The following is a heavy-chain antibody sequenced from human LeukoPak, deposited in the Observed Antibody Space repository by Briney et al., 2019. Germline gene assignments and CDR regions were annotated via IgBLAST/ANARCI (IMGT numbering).Heavy chain of an antibody. V-gene: IGHV1-2*04. CDR2: INPNSGGT. CDR1: GYTFTGYY. CDR3: ARSTMIVVVTPGHDAFDI. D-gene: IGHD3-22*01. J-gene: IGHJ3*02. Sequence: RASVKVSCKASGYTFTGYYMHWVRQAPGQGLEWMGWINPNSGGTNCAQKFQGWVTMTRDTSISTAYMELSRLRSDDTAVYYCARSTMIVVVTPGHDAFDIWGQGTMVTVSS.